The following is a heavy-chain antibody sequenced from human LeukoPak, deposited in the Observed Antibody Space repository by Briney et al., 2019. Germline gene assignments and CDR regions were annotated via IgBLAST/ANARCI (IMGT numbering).Heavy chain of an antibody. V-gene: IGHV3-48*04. CDR3: ARGDIVVVPAAMGRYYYYYGMDV. D-gene: IGHD2-2*01. Sequence: GGSLRLSCAASGFTFSSYGMHWVRQAPGKGLEWVSYISSSGSTIYYADSVKGRFTISRDNAKNSLYLQMNSLRAEDTAVYYCARGDIVVVPAAMGRYYYYYGMDVWGQGTTVTVSS. J-gene: IGHJ6*02. CDR2: ISSSGSTI. CDR1: GFTFSSYG.